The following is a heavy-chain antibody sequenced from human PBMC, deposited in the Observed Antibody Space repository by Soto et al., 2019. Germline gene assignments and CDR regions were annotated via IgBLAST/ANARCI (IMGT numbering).Heavy chain of an antibody. J-gene: IGHJ4*02. CDR3: ASTAYARPSY. Sequence: QVQLVESGGGVVQPGRSLRLSCAVSGFTFSNYGMNWVRQAPGKGLEWVAVISYEGSNKYYADSVKGRFTISRDNSKNTLYLQMNSLRVEDTAVYFCASTAYARPSYWGQGTLVTVSS. V-gene: IGHV3-30*03. D-gene: IGHD6-25*01. CDR1: GFTFSNYG. CDR2: ISYEGSNK.